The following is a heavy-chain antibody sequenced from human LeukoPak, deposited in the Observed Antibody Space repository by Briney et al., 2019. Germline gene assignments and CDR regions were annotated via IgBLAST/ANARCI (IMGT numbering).Heavy chain of an antibody. V-gene: IGHV3-30-3*01. CDR3: ARVYGSTSGDDP. CDR2: ISYDGSNK. J-gene: IGHJ5*02. Sequence: GRSLRLSCAASGFTFSSYAMHWVRQAPGKGLEWVAVISYDGSNKYYADSVKGRFTISRDNSKNTLYLQMNSLRAEDTAVYYCARVYGSTSGDDPWGQGTLVTVSS. D-gene: IGHD2-2*01. CDR1: GFTFSSYA.